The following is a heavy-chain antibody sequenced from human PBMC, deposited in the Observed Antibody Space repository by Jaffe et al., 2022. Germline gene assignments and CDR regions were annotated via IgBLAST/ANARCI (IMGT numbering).Heavy chain of an antibody. V-gene: IGHV3-15*01. CDR3: TTRGGYCSGGSCYSGYYYYYYMDV. D-gene: IGHD2-15*01. CDR1: GFTFSNAW. Sequence: EVQLVESGGGLVKPGGSLRLSCAASGFTFSNAWMSWVRQAPGKGLEWVGRIKSKTDGGTTDYAAPVKGRFTISRDDSKNTLYLQMNSLKTEDTAVYYCTTRGGYCSGGSCYSGYYYYYYMDVWGKGTTVTVSS. J-gene: IGHJ6*03. CDR2: IKSKTDGGTT.